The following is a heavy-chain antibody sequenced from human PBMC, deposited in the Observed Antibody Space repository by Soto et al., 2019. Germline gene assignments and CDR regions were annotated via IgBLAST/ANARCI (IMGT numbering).Heavy chain of an antibody. V-gene: IGHV3-53*01. Sequence: LRLSFAASGFTVSSYYMNWVRLVPEKGLEWVSVIYSSGPTFYADSVRGRFTISRDISKNTLYLQMNSLRVEDTAVYYCARAFGGSYDYWGQGTRVTVSS. CDR2: IYSSGPT. D-gene: IGHD1-26*01. CDR1: GFTVSSYY. CDR3: ARAFGGSYDY. J-gene: IGHJ4*02.